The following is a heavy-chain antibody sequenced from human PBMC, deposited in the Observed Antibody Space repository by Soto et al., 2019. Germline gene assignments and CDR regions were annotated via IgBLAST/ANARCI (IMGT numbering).Heavy chain of an antibody. CDR3: ARPGRDWGSLEY. Sequence: TLSLTCTVSGGSISSGDYYWSWIRQPPGKGLEWIGYIYYSGSTYYNPSLKSRVTISVDTSKNQFSLNLNSVTAADTAVYYCARPGRDWGSLEYWGQGTRVTVSS. CDR1: GGSISSGDYY. V-gene: IGHV4-30-4*01. CDR2: IYYSGST. D-gene: IGHD7-27*01. J-gene: IGHJ4*02.